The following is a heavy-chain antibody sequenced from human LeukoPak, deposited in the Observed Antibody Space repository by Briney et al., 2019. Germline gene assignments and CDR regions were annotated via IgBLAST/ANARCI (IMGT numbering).Heavy chain of an antibody. J-gene: IGHJ5*02. V-gene: IGHV3-66*01. Sequence: GGALRLSWAASGFTVSSNYMIWVRQAPGKGLEWVSVIYSGGSTYYADSVKGRFTISRDNSKKPISLHINSLRAEDTAVYYCARDRVDYADYNWFDPWGQGTLATVSS. CDR1: GFTVSSNY. CDR3: ARDRVDYADYNWFDP. CDR2: IYSGGST. D-gene: IGHD4-17*01.